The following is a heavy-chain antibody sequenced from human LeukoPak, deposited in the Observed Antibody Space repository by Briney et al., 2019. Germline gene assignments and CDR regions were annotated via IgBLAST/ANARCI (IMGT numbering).Heavy chain of an antibody. D-gene: IGHD3-10*01. CDR2: IYTSGST. CDR3: ARAHYGSGSFSDMYSFDY. Sequence: PSETLSLTCTVSGGSISSYYWSWIRQPAGKGLEWIGRIYTSGSTNYNPSLKSRVTMSVDTSKNQFSLKLSSVTAADTAIYYCARAHYGSGSFSDMYSFDYWGQGNLVTVSS. CDR1: GGSISSYY. V-gene: IGHV4-4*07. J-gene: IGHJ4*02.